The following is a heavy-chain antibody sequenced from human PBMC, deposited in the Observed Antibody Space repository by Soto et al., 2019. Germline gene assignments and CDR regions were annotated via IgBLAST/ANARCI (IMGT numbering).Heavy chain of an antibody. J-gene: IGHJ4*02. CDR2: ISNGGTTI. D-gene: IGHD2-21*01. V-gene: IGHV3-11*01. CDR1: GFTFSDYD. CDR3: ARGAYAFDL. Sequence: QVQLVDSGGGLVKPGGSLRLSCAASGFTFSDYDMTYIRQAPGKGLECVSYISNGGTTIYYADSVKGRFTVSRDTAKKSLYLQMTRLRVDDTGVYYCARGAYAFDLWGQGTLVTVSS.